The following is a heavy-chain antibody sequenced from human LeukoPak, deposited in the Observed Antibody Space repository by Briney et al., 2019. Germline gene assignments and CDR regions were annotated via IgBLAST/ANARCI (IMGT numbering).Heavy chain of an antibody. J-gene: IGHJ5*02. CDR3: ARHRDYYDT. CDR2: IYSGGSA. D-gene: IGHD3-22*01. V-gene: IGHV4-59*08. Sequence: PSETLSLTCTVSGGSINNNFWTWIRQPPGKGLECIRYIYSGGSASYNPSLKSRVIISGDTSKNQCVVQFFCVTASDTAVYFCARHRDYYDTWGQGTMVTVSS. CDR1: GGSINNNF.